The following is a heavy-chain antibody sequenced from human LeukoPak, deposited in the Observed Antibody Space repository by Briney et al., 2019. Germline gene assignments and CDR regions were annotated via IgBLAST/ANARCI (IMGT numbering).Heavy chain of an antibody. J-gene: IGHJ4*02. CDR2: IIPLKGTS. Sequence: SAVKETCMASGGTLSDHVISWVRQAPGHGLEWMGGIIPLKGTSKLTQKLQDRATISADESTNTVYMEVRSLRSEDTALYYCATYDVLSGFEYWGQGTLV. CDR1: GGTLSDHV. V-gene: IGHV1-69*01. D-gene: IGHD3-3*01. CDR3: ATYDVLSGFEY.